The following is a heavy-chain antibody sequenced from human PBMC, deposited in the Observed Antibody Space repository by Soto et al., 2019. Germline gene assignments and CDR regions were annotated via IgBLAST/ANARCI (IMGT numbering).Heavy chain of an antibody. J-gene: IGHJ4*02. CDR2: IYYSGST. D-gene: IGHD2-8*01. CDR3: ESVEPLWKLMNCDY. V-gene: IGHV4-39*07. CDR1: GGSISSSSYY. Sequence: SETLSLTCTVSGGSISSSSYYWGWIRQPPGKGLEWIGSIYYSGSTYYNPSLKSRVTISVDTSKNQFSLKLSSVTAADTAVYYCESVEPLWKLMNCDYWGQGSLGTVAS.